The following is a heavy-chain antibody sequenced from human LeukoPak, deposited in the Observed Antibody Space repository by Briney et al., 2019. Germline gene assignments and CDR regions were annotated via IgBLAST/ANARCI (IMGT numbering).Heavy chain of an antibody. CDR3: ARGSSVGWELNYYYYGMDV. CDR2: INPNSGGT. D-gene: IGHD1-26*01. V-gene: IGHV1-2*02. CDR1: GYTFTGYY. J-gene: IGHJ6*02. Sequence: GASVKVSCKASGYTFTGYYMHWVRQAPGQGLEWMGWINPNSGGTNYAQKFQGRVTMTRDTSISTAYMELSRLRSDDTAVYYCARGSSVGWELNYYYYGMDVWGQGTTVTVSS.